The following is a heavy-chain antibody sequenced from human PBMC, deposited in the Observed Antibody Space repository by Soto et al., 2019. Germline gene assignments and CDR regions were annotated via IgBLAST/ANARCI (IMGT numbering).Heavy chain of an antibody. V-gene: IGHV1-18*01. CDR3: ARVVPGAEAWFGP. J-gene: IGHJ5*02. Sequence: ASVKVSCKTSGYTFSNYGITWVRQAPGQPLEWLGWISLYSDGTSYAQKFRGRVSMTTDTSTTTAYMELRSLRSDDTAVHYCARVVPGAEAWFGPWGQGXLVTVYS. CDR2: ISLYSDGT. CDR1: GYTFSNYG.